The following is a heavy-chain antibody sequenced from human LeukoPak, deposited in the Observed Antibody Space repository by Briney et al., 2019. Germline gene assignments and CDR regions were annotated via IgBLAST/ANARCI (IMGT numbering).Heavy chain of an antibody. V-gene: IGHV4-59*01. J-gene: IGHJ3*02. D-gene: IGHD1-26*01. CDR3: ARDSGSHIDAFDI. CDR1: GGSISSYY. Sequence: SETLSLTCTVSGGSISSYYWSWIRQPPGKGLEWIGYIYYSGSTNYSPSLKSRVTISVDTSKNQFSLKLSSVTAADTAVYYCARDSGSHIDAFDIWGQGTMVTVSS. CDR2: IYYSGST.